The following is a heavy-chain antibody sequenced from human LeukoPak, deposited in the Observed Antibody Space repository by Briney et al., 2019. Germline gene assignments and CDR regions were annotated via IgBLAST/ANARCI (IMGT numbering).Heavy chain of an antibody. Sequence: GGSLRLSCAASGFTFSSYGMHWVRQAPGKGLEWVAVISYDGSNKYYADSVKGRFTISRDNSKNTLYLQMNSLRAEDTAVYYCAKGGIDSGSNWFDPWGQGTLVTVSS. D-gene: IGHD6-6*01. J-gene: IGHJ5*02. CDR2: ISYDGSNK. V-gene: IGHV3-30*18. CDR3: AKGGIDSGSNWFDP. CDR1: GFTFSSYG.